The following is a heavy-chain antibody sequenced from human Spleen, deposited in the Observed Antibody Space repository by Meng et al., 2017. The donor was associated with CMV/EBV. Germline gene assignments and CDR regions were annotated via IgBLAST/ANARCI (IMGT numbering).Heavy chain of an antibody. CDR1: GFTLMTYT. D-gene: IGHD6-19*01. J-gene: IGHJ6*02. CDR2: IREDGSEK. CDR3: AREKVVGVAAATPYYYYTMDV. V-gene: IGHV3-7*01. Sequence: GGSLRLSCAASGFTLMTYTMDWVRQAPGKGLEWVANIREDGSEKNYVDSVKGRFTISRDSVKNSMSLQMNSLRVEDTAVYYCAREKVVGVAAATPYYYYTMDVWGQGTTVTVSS.